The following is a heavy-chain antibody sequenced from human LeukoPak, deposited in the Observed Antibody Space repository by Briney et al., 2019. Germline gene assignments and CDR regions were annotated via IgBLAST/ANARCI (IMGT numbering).Heavy chain of an antibody. CDR3: AGHYYYDTTGSDY. CDR2: IYTSGST. D-gene: IGHD3-22*01. V-gene: IGHV4-4*07. Sequence: TSETLSLTCTVSGGSITSCYWSWIRQPAGKGLEWIGRIYTSGSTNYSPSLKSRVTMSVDTSKSQFSLKLSSVTAADTAMYYCAGHYYYDTTGSDYWGQGTLVTVSS. CDR1: GGSITSCY. J-gene: IGHJ4*02.